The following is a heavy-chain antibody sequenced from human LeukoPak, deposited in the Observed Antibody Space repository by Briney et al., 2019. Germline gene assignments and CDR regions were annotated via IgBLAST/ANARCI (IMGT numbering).Heavy chain of an antibody. J-gene: IGHJ3*02. CDR2: ISSGSTYM. Sequence: GGSLRLSCAASGFTFSSYSMNWVRQAPGKGLEWVSSISSGSTYMYYADSVKGRFTISRDNAQNSMYLQMNSLGAEDTAVYYCGRVGGRSKAAKGDAFDIWGQGTMVVVSS. D-gene: IGHD6-6*01. V-gene: IGHV3-21*01. CDR3: GRVGGRSKAAKGDAFDI. CDR1: GFTFSSYS.